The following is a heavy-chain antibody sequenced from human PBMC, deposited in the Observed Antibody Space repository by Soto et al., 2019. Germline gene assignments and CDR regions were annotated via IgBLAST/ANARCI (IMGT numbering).Heavy chain of an antibody. V-gene: IGHV1-46*03. CDR3: ARGDMGPLWFGEFRPYYFDY. D-gene: IGHD3-10*01. J-gene: IGHJ4*02. CDR2: INPSGGST. CDR1: GYTFTSYG. Sequence: GASVKVSCKASGYTFTSYGISWVRQAPGQGLEWMGIINPSGGSTSYVQKFQDRVTMARDTSTSTVYMELSSLRSEDTAVYYCARGDMGPLWFGEFRPYYFDYWGQGTLVTVSS.